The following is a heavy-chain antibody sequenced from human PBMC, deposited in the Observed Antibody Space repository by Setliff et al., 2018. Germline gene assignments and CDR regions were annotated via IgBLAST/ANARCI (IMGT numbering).Heavy chain of an antibody. CDR2: INQDGSEK. V-gene: IGHV3-7*01. Sequence: PGGSLRLSCAASGFTFSSYWMSWVRQAPGKGLEWVANINQDGSEKYYADSVKGRFTISRDNAENSLYLQMNSLRAEDTAVYYCARSETCHSTHCFPYDYWGQGTPVTVSS. CDR1: GFTFSSYW. D-gene: IGHD2-2*01. CDR3: ARSETCHSTHCFPYDY. J-gene: IGHJ4*02.